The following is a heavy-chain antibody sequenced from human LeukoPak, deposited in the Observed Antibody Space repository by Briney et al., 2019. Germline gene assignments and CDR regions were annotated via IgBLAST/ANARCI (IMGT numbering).Heavy chain of an antibody. V-gene: IGHV3-9*01. J-gene: IGHJ4*02. CDR3: GKDNRGYSYGYFDY. CDR1: GFTFDDYA. CDR2: ISWNSGSI. Sequence: GRSLRLSCAASGFTFDDYAMHWVRQAPGKGLEWVSGISWNSGSIGYADSVKGRFTISRDNAKNSLYLQMNSLRVEDTALYYCGKDNRGYSYGYFDYWGQGTLVTVSS. D-gene: IGHD5-18*01.